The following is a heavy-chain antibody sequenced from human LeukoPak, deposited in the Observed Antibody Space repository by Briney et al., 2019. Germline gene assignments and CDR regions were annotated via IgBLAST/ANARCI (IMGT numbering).Heavy chain of an antibody. J-gene: IGHJ4*02. CDR3: ARELINISMLVAADY. V-gene: IGHV4-38-2*02. CDR1: GYSISSGYY. Sequence: SETLSLTCTVSGYSISSGYYWGWVRQPPGKGLEWIGEIYHSGSTNYNPSLKSRVTISVDTSKNQFSLKLSSVTAADTAVYYCARELINISMLVAADYWGQGTLVTVSS. CDR2: IYHSGST. D-gene: IGHD3-22*01.